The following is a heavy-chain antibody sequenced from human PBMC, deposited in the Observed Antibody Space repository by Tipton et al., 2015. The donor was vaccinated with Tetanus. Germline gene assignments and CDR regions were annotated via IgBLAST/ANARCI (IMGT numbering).Heavy chain of an antibody. CDR3: ARGITDGYNRRFDY. D-gene: IGHD5-24*01. J-gene: IGHJ4*02. CDR1: GGSLRSGDHY. Sequence: TLSLTCTVSGGSLRSGDHYWSWIRQPAGKGLEWIGHISNGNTDYAPSLKSRLTLSVDTPKNQISLNLRSVTAADAGIYFCARGITDGYNRRFDYWGQGTLVAVSS. CDR2: ISNGNT. V-gene: IGHV4-61*09.